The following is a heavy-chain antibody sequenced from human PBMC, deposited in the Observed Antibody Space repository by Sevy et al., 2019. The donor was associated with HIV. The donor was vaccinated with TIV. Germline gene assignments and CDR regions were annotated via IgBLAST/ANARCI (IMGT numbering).Heavy chain of an antibody. J-gene: IGHJ4*02. D-gene: IGHD4-17*01. V-gene: IGHV3-48*02. CDR1: GFTFSSYS. CDR2: ISSSSSSI. CDR3: ARDQATVTTRGVLDY. Sequence: GGSLRLSCAASGFTFSSYSMNWVRQAPGKGLEWVSYISSSSSSIYYADSVKGRFTISIDNAKNSLYLQMNSLREEDTALYYCARDQATVTTRGVLDYWGQGTLVTVSS.